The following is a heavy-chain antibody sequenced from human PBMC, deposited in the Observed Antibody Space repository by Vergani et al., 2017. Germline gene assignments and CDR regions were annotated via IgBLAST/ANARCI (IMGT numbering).Heavy chain of an antibody. V-gene: IGHV3-23*01. Sequence: EVQLLESGGGLVQPGGSLRLSCAASGFTFSSCAMSWVRQAPGQGLEWVSAISGSGGSTYYADSVKGRFTISRDNSKNTLYLQMNSLRAEDTAVYYFAKEGNSSSWTDWYFDLWGRGTLVTVSS. CDR1: GFTFSSCA. CDR3: AKEGNSSSWTDWYFDL. J-gene: IGHJ2*01. D-gene: IGHD6-13*01. CDR2: ISGSGGST.